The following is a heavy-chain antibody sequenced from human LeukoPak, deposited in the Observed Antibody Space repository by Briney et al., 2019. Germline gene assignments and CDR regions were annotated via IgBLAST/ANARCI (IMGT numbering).Heavy chain of an antibody. CDR3: ARLYGSGRGFINYYYMDV. J-gene: IGHJ6*03. V-gene: IGHV4-61*02. CDR1: GNSISSGDYY. Sequence: SETLSLTCTVSGNSISSGDYYWSWIRQPAGKGLEWIGRIYTSGSTTYNPSLKSRVTISGDTSENQFSLKLSSVTAADTAVYYCARLYGSGRGFINYYYMDVWGKGTTVTVSS. D-gene: IGHD3-10*01. CDR2: IYTSGST.